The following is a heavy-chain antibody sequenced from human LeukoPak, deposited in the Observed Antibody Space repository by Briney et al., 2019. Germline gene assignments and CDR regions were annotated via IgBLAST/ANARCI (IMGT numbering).Heavy chain of an antibody. CDR2: INGNSGDT. Sequence: ASVKVSCKALGYTFTDYYMHWVRQAPGQGLEWMGWINGNSGDTKYAQKFQGRVTMTRDTSISTAYMELSRLRPDDTAIYYCARVQTTGLLEWLYWGQGALVTVSS. CDR3: ARVQTTGLLEWLY. V-gene: IGHV1-2*02. J-gene: IGHJ4*02. D-gene: IGHD3-3*01. CDR1: GYTFTDYY.